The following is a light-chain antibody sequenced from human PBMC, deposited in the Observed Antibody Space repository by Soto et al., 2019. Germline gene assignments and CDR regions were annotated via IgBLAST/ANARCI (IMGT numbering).Light chain of an antibody. CDR3: QQTYSTPGT. CDR2: ATS. J-gene: IGKJ1*01. CDR1: QSVSRY. V-gene: IGKV1-39*01. Sequence: DIQMTQSPSSLSASVGDRVTITRRASQSVSRYLNWYQQKPGKAPKLLLYATSSLHNGVPSRFSGSGSGTDFTLTISSLQPDDFASYYCQQTYSTPGTFGRGTKVEIK.